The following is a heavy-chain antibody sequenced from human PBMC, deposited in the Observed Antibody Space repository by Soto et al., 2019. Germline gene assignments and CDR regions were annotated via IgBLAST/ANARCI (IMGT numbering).Heavy chain of an antibody. CDR1: GFMFRNYG. V-gene: IGHV3-23*01. D-gene: IGHD3-10*01. CDR3: AKVRKPLTVRKSDALDI. Sequence: EVQLLESGGKLVQPGGSLRLSCEASGFMFRNYGMNWVRQAPGKGLEWVSHISASTNNTYYADSVKGRFTISRDISKMPLYLKMSSLRAEETGVYYCAKVRKPLTVRKSDALDIWGQGTVVTVSS. CDR2: ISASTNNT. J-gene: IGHJ3*02.